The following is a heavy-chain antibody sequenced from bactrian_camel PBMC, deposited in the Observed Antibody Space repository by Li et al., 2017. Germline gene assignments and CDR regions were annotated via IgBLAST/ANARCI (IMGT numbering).Heavy chain of an antibody. J-gene: IGHJ4*01. Sequence: VQLVESGGGLVQPEGSLRLSCAASGFTFSSYYMSWVRQAPGKGLEWLAGIDSRGDTPRYADSMKGRFTISRDNAKNTMYLQMNSLKSEDTALYYCATGFLWRFTTTELEYNYWGQGTQVTVS. CDR1: GFTFSSYY. V-gene: IGHV3S40*01. CDR2: IDSRGDTP. D-gene: IGHD2*01. CDR3: ATGFLWRFTTTELEYNY.